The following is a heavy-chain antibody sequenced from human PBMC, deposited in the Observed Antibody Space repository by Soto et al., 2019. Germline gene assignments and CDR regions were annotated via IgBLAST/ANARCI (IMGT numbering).Heavy chain of an antibody. V-gene: IGHV3-74*01. Sequence: GGSLRLSCAASGFTFSSYSMNWVRQAPGKGLVWVSRINSDGSSTSYADSVKGRFTISRDSSKNTVSLEMTSLRAEDTAVYYCAKGGRQWLVTSDFNYWGQGALVTVSS. CDR1: GFTFSSYS. CDR3: AKGGRQWLVTSDFNY. CDR2: INSDGSST. D-gene: IGHD6-19*01. J-gene: IGHJ4*02.